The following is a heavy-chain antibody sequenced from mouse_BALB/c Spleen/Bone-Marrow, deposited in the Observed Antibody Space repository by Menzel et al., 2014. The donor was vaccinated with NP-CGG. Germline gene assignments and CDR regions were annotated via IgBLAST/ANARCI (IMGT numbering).Heavy chain of an antibody. Sequence: EVQVVESGGGLVQPGGSLRLSCATSGFTFTDYYMSWVRQPPGKGLEWLGFIRNKSNGYTTEYSASVKGRFTISTDNSQNILYLQMNTLKTKNTSTYYSSKDYYNHYWVQGTTLTVSS. CDR1: GFTFTDYY. V-gene: IGHV7-3*02. J-gene: IGHJ2*01. CDR2: IRNKSNGYTT. D-gene: IGHD1-1*01. CDR3: SKDYYNHY.